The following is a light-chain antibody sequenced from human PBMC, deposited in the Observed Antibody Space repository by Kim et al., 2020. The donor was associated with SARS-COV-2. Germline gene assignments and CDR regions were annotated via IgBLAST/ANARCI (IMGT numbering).Light chain of an antibody. CDR1: SGHSSNN. V-gene: IGLV4-60*03. J-gene: IGLJ3*02. Sequence: SVKLSCTMSSGHSSNNSAWHRQQAGKAPRYLMGLEGSGSYNKGSGVPARFSGSSSGADSYHTNSNPQSEDEADYYCETWDSNARVFGGGTQLTV. CDR3: ETWDSNARV. CDR2: LEGSGSY.